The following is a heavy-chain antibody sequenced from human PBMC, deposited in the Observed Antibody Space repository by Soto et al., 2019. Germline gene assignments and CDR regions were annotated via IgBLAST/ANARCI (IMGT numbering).Heavy chain of an antibody. D-gene: IGHD2-21*01. V-gene: IGHV1-8*01. CDR2: MNPNSDNT. J-gene: IGHJ5*01. CDR1: GYTFATCD. Sequence: QVQLVQSGAEVKTPGASVKVSCKASGYTFATCDINWVRQAPGQGLEWMGWMNPNSDNTGYAQKFQGRLTMTRDTALSVAHMELSSLRNEDTAVYYCARSDGYNFNWLDSWGQGTLVTVSA. CDR3: ARSDGYNFNWLDS.